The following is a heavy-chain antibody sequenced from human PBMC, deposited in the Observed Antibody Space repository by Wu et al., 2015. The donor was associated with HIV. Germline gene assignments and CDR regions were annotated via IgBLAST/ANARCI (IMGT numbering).Heavy chain of an antibody. J-gene: IGHJ4*02. Sequence: QVQLVQSGAEVKKPGSSVKVSCKTSGGTFSSYGVSWVRQAPGQGLEWMGAIIPIYGTANYAQRFQGRVTITTDASTSTAYMELSSLRSEDTAIYYCARAIFGGSGSLLSPFDYWGQGTLVTVSS. D-gene: IGHD3-10*01. CDR3: ARAIFGGSGSLLSPFDY. CDR2: IIPIYGTA. V-gene: IGHV1-69*05. CDR1: GGTFSSYG.